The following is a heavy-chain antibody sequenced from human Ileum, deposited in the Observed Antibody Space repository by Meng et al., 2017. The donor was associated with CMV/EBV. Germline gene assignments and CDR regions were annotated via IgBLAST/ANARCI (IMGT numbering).Heavy chain of an antibody. Sequence: GGSLRLSCAASGFTFSSYGMHWVRQAPGKGLEWVAFIRYDGSNKYYADSVKGRFTISSDNSKSTLYLQRNSLRAEDTAVYYCAKDEDWVYQLLYDWGQGTLVTVSS. CDR2: IRYDGSNK. CDR1: GFTFSSYG. J-gene: IGHJ4*02. V-gene: IGHV3-30*02. CDR3: AKDEDWVYQLLYD. D-gene: IGHD2-2*02.